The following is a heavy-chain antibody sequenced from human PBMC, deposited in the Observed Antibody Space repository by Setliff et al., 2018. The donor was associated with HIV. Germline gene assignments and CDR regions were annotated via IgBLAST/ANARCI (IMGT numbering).Heavy chain of an antibody. Sequence: GGSLRLSCAASGFTFNSYSMNWVRQAPGKGLEWVSSISSSNSYKHYADSVKGRFTISRDNAKNSLYLQMNSLRAEDTAVYYCARDVRSGHYLSPFDYRGQGTLVTVSS. CDR1: GFTFNSYS. J-gene: IGHJ4*02. V-gene: IGHV3-21*01. CDR3: ARDVRSGHYLSPFDY. D-gene: IGHD3-22*01. CDR2: ISSSNSYK.